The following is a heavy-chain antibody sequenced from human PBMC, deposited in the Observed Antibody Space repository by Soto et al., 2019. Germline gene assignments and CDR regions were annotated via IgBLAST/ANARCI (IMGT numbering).Heavy chain of an antibody. Sequence: PSETLSLTCVVSGYSISSGYYWAWVRQPPGKELEWIGSIYHSGRTYYKPSLRSRVTVSVDTSKNQFSMKLISVTAADTAVYYCARDKRVTMIGGWFDPWGQGTLVTVSS. V-gene: IGHV4-38-2*02. CDR3: ARDKRVTMIGGWFDP. J-gene: IGHJ5*02. D-gene: IGHD3-22*01. CDR2: IYHSGRT. CDR1: GYSISSGYY.